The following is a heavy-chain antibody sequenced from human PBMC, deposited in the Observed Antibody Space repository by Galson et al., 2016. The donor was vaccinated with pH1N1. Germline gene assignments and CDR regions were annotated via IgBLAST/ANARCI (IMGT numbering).Heavy chain of an antibody. Sequence: SLRLSCAASGFIFSSYAMTWVRQAPGKGPEWVSAISAASTRTYYPDSVKGRFIISRDNSKNKLYLQMNSLRAEDTAEYYCAKGGRVGTEGYYYALDVWGQGTTVIVSS. V-gene: IGHV3-23*01. D-gene: IGHD1/OR15-1a*01. CDR2: ISAASTRT. CDR3: AKGGRVGTEGYYYALDV. CDR1: GFIFSSYA. J-gene: IGHJ6*02.